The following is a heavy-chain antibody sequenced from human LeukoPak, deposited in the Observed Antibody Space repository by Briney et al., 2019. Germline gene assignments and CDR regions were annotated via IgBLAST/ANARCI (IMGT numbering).Heavy chain of an antibody. J-gene: IGHJ6*02. CDR3: ARVGITTYDYYYYYGMDV. CDR2: ISAYNGNT. CDR1: GYTFTSYG. D-gene: IGHD3-3*01. Sequence: GASVKVSCMASGYTFTSYGISWVRQAPGQGLEWMGWISAYNGNTNYAQKLQGRVTMTTDTSTSTAYMELRSLRSDDTAVYYCARVGITTYDYYYYYGMDVWGQGTTVTVSS. V-gene: IGHV1-18*01.